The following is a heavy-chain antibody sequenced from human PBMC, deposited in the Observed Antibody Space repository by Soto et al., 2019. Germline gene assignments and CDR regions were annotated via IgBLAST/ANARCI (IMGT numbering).Heavy chain of an antibody. V-gene: IGHV3-48*04. J-gene: IGHJ3*02. CDR2: ISSSSSTI. Sequence: GGSLRLSCAASGFTFSSYSMNWVRQAPGKGLEWVSYISSSSSTIYYADSVKGRFTISRDNAKNSLYLQMNSLRAEDTAVYYCARGKGERDFDIWGQGTMVTVSS. CDR3: ARGKGERDFDI. D-gene: IGHD3-16*01. CDR1: GFTFSSYS.